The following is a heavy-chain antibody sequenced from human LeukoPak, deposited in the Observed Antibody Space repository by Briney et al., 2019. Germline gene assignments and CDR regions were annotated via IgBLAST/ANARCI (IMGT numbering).Heavy chain of an antibody. CDR1: GFTFSSYG. D-gene: IGHD2-8*01. V-gene: IGHV3-30*02. CDR2: IRYDGSNK. J-gene: IGHJ4*02. Sequence: GGSLRLSCVASGFTFSSYGIHWVRQAPGKGLEWVAFIRYDGSNKYHADSVKGRFTISRDNSNNTLYLQMNSLRAEDTAVYYCAKDPDCTSGVCYTFFDYWGQGTLVTVSS. CDR3: AKDPDCTSGVCYTFFDY.